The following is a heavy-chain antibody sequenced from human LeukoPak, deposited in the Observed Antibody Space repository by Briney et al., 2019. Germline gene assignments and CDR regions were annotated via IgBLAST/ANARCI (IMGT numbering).Heavy chain of an antibody. D-gene: IGHD4-17*01. CDR2: INHSGST. Sequence: SETLSLTCTVSGGSISSYYWSWIRQPPGKGLEWIGEINHSGSTNYNPSLKSRVTISVDTSKNQFSLKLSSVTAADTAVYYCARRRPTVTTRIFDYWGQGTLVTVSS. V-gene: IGHV4-34*01. J-gene: IGHJ4*02. CDR3: ARRRPTVTTRIFDY. CDR1: GGSISSYY.